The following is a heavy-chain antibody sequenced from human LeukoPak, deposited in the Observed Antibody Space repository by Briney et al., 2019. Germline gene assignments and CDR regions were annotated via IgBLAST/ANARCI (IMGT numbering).Heavy chain of an antibody. D-gene: IGHD6-13*01. CDR1: GFTFSSYD. Sequence: GGSLRLSCAASGFTFSSYDMHWVRQATGKGLEWVSAIGTAGDTYYPGSVKGRFTISRENAKNSLYLQMNSLRAGDTAVYYCARARNSSSWYYFDYWGQGTLVTVSS. V-gene: IGHV3-13*01. J-gene: IGHJ4*02. CDR3: ARARNSSSWYYFDY. CDR2: IGTAGDT.